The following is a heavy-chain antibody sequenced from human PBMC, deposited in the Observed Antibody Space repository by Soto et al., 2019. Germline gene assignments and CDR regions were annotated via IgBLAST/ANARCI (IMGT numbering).Heavy chain of an antibody. CDR1: GGSFRGYF. CDR2: INDSGST. D-gene: IGHD3-16*01. CDR3: QGGDF. J-gene: IGHJ4*02. V-gene: IGHV4-34*01. Sequence: SETLSLTCAVPGGSFRGYFWSWIRQSPDKGLEWIGEINDSGSTYYNPSFKSRLTISVDTSNSQISLRLTAVTAADSAVYYCQGGDFWGQGTRVTVSS.